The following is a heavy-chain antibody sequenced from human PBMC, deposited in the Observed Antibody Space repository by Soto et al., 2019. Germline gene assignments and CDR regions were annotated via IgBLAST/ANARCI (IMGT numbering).Heavy chain of an antibody. V-gene: IGHV3-30-3*01. D-gene: IGHD3-22*01. Sequence: GGSLRLSCAASGFSFSTYAMHWVRQTPGKGLEWVAVISYDGDHKYYTDSVKGRFTISRDNSKNTLYLLMNSLRTEDTAVYYCAKVPNSSGYYYGYYWGQGTLVTVSS. CDR3: AKVPNSSGYYYGYY. CDR2: ISYDGDHK. J-gene: IGHJ4*02. CDR1: GFSFSTYA.